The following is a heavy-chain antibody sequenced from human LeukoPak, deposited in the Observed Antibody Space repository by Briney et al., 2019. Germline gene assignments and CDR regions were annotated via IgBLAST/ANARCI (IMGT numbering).Heavy chain of an antibody. CDR2: ISSAGGT. CDR3: AKETRSYPDPFDY. J-gene: IGHJ4*02. D-gene: IGHD1-26*01. V-gene: IGHV3-66*01. Sequence: GGSLRPSCAASGFSVSSNYMSWVRQAPGKGLEWVSTISSAGGTYYVDSVKGRFTVSRDNSKNTLYLQMNSLRAEDTAVYYCAKETRSYPDPFDYWGQGTLVTVFS. CDR1: GFSVSSNY.